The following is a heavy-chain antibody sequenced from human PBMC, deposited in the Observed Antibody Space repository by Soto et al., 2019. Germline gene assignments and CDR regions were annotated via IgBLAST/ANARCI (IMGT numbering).Heavy chain of an antibody. CDR2: IDPSDSYT. D-gene: IGHD2-2*01. CDR1: GYSFTSYW. Sequence: GESLKISCKGSGYSFTSYWISWVRQMPGKGLEWMGRIDPSDSYTNYSPSFQGHVTISADKSISTAYLQWSSLKASDTAMYYCASRYCSSTSCLNLYYYGMDVWGQGTTVTVS. J-gene: IGHJ6*02. CDR3: ASRYCSSTSCLNLYYYGMDV. V-gene: IGHV5-10-1*01.